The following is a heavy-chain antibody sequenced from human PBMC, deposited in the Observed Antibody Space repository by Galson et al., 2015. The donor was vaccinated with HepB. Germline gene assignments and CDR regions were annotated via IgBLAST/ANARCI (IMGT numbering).Heavy chain of an antibody. J-gene: IGHJ4*02. V-gene: IGHV1-18*01. CDR1: GGTFSSYA. CDR2: ISTNNGDT. D-gene: IGHD6-19*01. Sequence: SVKVSCKASGGTFSSYAISWVRQAPGQGLEWMGWISTNNGDTNYAQNFQGRVTMTTDTSTNTAYMELRSLRSDDTAVYYCARSYSSGYYYFDYWGQGTQVTVSS. CDR3: ARSYSSGYYYFDY.